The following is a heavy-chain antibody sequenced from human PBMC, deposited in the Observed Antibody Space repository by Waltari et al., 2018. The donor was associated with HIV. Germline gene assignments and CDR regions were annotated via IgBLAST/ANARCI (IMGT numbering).Heavy chain of an antibody. D-gene: IGHD2-15*01. CDR2: ILYDGTKK. V-gene: IGHV3-33*01. J-gene: IGHJ6*02. CDR3: ARDRSEGGGYYYYGLDV. CDR1: GSPFSSCG. Sequence: QVQLVESGGGVVEPGRSLRLTCAARGSPFSSCGMPGGRQAPGKGLEWVAVILYDGTKKYYADSVKGRFTISRDNSKNTLYLQMNSLRAEDTAVYYCARDRSEGGGYYYYGLDVWGQGTTVTVSS.